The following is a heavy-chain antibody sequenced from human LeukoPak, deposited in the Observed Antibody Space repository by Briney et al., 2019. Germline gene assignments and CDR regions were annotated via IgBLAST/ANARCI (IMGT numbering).Heavy chain of an antibody. CDR3: ARDLGNFGLGSSYFDY. CDR1: GFTFSNYG. Sequence: PGGSLRLSCAASGFTFSNYGMAWVRQAPGKGLEWVAIIWYDGSLKYYADSVKGRFTVSKDNSKNTLNLQMNSLRAEDTAVYYCARDLGNFGLGSSYFDYWGQGTLVTVSS. J-gene: IGHJ4*02. V-gene: IGHV3-33*01. CDR2: IWYDGSLK. D-gene: IGHD3-10*01.